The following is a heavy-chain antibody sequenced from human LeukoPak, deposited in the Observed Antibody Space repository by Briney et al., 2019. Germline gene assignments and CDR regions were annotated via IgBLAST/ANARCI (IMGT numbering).Heavy chain of an antibody. CDR3: ARVIVTMVRGVITTLRDYYYGMDV. J-gene: IGHJ6*02. CDR2: IWYDGSNK. Sequence: PGRSLRLSCAASGFTFSSYGMHWVRQAPGKGLEWVAVIWYDGSNKYYADSVKGRLTISRDNSKNTLYLQMNSLRAEDTAVYYCARVIVTMVRGVITTLRDYYYGMDVWGQGTTVTVSS. CDR1: GFTFSSYG. V-gene: IGHV3-33*01. D-gene: IGHD3-10*01.